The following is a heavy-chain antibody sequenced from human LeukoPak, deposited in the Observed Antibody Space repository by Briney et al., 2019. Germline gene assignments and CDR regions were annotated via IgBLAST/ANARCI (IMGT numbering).Heavy chain of an antibody. J-gene: IGHJ4*02. CDR2: IYYSGST. V-gene: IGHV4-39*07. D-gene: IGHD4-23*01. CDR1: GGSISSSSYY. CDR3: ARGSDYGANLIDY. Sequence: SETLSPTCTVSGGSISSSSYYWGWIRQPPGKGLEWIGSIYYSGSTYYNPSLKSRVTISVDTSKNQFSLKLSSVTAADTAVYYCARGSDYGANLIDYWGQGTLVTVSS.